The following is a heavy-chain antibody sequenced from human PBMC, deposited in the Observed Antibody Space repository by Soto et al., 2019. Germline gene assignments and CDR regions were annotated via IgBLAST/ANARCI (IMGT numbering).Heavy chain of an antibody. J-gene: IGHJ4*02. CDR2: ISWNSGSI. D-gene: IGHD3-22*01. CDR3: AKDQRGTVVVTPYYFDY. CDR1: GFTFDDYA. Sequence: EVQLVESGGGLVQPGRSLRLSCAASGFTFDDYAMHWVRQAPGKGLEWVSGISWNSGSIGYADSVKGRFTISRDNAKNSLYLQMNSLRAEDTALYYCAKDQRGTVVVTPYYFDYWGQGTLVTVSS. V-gene: IGHV3-9*01.